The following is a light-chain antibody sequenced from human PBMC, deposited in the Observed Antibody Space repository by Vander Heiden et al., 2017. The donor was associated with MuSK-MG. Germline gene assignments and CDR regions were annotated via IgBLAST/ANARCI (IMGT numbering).Light chain of an antibody. CDR3: QHDNTWPLA. CDR1: QSVSSN. V-gene: IGKV3-15*01. CDR2: GAS. J-gene: IGKJ1*01. Sequence: EIVMTHSPATLSLSPRERATLSCRASQSVSSNLSWHQQTPGQAPRLLLYGASTRATGIPARLSGRGPGTEFTLTISRLLSEDFAVYSCQHDNTWPLAFGQGTKVEIK.